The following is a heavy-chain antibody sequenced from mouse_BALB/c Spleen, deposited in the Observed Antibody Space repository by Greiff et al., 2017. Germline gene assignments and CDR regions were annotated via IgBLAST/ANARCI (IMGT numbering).Heavy chain of an antibody. J-gene: IGHJ2*01. CDR1: GFTFSSYA. Sequence: EVMLVESGGGLVKPGGSLKLSCAASGFTFSSYAMSWVRQSPEKRLEWVAEISSGGSYTYYPDTVTGRFTISRDNAKNTLYLEMSSLRSEDTAMYYCARENYYGSSFDYWGQGTTRTVSS. D-gene: IGHD1-1*01. V-gene: IGHV5-9-4*01. CDR2: ISSGGSYT. CDR3: ARENYYGSSFDY.